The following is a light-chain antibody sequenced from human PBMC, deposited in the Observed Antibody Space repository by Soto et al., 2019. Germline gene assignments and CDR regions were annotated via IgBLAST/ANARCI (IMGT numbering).Light chain of an antibody. V-gene: IGLV2-14*01. CDR3: SSYTSDSSYV. J-gene: IGLJ1*01. CDR1: SSDIGPYNY. CDR2: EVT. Sequence: QSVLTQPASVSGSPGQSITISCIGTSSDIGPYNYVSWYQQHPDKAPKLILYEVTNRPSGVPNRFSASKSGNTASLFISGLQAEDEADYYCSSYTSDSSYVFGSGTKVTVL.